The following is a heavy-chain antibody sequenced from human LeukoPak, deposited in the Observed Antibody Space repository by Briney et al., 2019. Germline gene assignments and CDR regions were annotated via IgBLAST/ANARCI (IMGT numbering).Heavy chain of an antibody. J-gene: IGHJ5*02. CDR1: GDSVSGVY. CDR3: ASRYYYDSSGYYNWFDP. Sequence: SETLSLTCTVSGDSVSGVYWSWIRQPPGKGLEWIGEINHSGSTNYNPSLKSRVTISVDTSKNQFSLKLSSVTAADTAVYYCASRYYYDSSGYYNWFDPWGQGTLVTVSS. D-gene: IGHD3-22*01. CDR2: INHSGST. V-gene: IGHV4-34*01.